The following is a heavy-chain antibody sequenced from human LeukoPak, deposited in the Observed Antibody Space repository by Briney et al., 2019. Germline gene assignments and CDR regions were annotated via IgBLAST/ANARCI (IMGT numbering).Heavy chain of an antibody. CDR2: ISGSGGST. CDR3: ARPPGTTVTTVFVY. Sequence: PGGSLRLSCAASGFTFIDYSVNWVRQAPGKGLEWVSAISGSGGSTYYADSVKGRFTISRDNSKNTLYLQMNSLRAEDTAVYYCARPPGTTVTTVFVYWGQGTLVTVSS. V-gene: IGHV3-23*01. D-gene: IGHD4-17*01. CDR1: GFTFIDYS. J-gene: IGHJ4*02.